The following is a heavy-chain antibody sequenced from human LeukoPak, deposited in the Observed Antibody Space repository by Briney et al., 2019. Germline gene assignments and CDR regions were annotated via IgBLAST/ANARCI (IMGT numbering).Heavy chain of an antibody. CDR2: INAYSGVT. V-gene: IGHV1-2*02. CDR1: GYTFTDYN. Sequence: ASVKVSCKASGYTFTDYNMHWVRQAPGQGLEWMGWINAYSGVTNYAQKFQARVTMTRDTSIRTAYMEMSSPESEDAAVYYCARGGCSSTSCYAYDYWGQGTLVTVSS. D-gene: IGHD2-2*01. CDR3: ARGGCSSTSCYAYDY. J-gene: IGHJ4*02.